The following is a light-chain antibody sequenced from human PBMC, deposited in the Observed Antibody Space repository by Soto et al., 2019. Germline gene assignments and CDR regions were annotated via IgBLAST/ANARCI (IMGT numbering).Light chain of an antibody. Sequence: ENMLTQSPATLSLSSGGKATLSCRASQSVSSYLAWYQQKPGQAHRLLIYDAYNRATGIQARFSGSGSGTDFTLTIRSLEPEDFAVYYCKQRSNWLPTFGQGTRLEIK. J-gene: IGKJ5*01. CDR1: QSVSSY. V-gene: IGKV3-11*01. CDR3: KQRSNWLPT. CDR2: DAY.